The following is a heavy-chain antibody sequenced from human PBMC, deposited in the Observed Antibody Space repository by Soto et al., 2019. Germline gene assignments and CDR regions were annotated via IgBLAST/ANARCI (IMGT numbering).Heavy chain of an antibody. Sequence: SETLSLTCTVSGASISGFYWSWIRKSAGKGLEFNWRIYATGNTVYNPSLKSRVLISVDTPKKQFSLKLTSVTAADTAVYYCVRDGTKTLRDWFDPWGQGISVTVSS. D-gene: IGHD1-1*01. J-gene: IGHJ5*02. CDR2: IYATGNT. CDR3: VRDGTKTLRDWFDP. CDR1: GASISGFY. V-gene: IGHV4-4*07.